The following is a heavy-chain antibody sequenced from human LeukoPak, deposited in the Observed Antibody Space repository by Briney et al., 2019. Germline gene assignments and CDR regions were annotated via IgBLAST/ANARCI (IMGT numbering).Heavy chain of an antibody. J-gene: IGHJ6*02. CDR1: GYTVTSYY. Sequence: ASVKVSCKASGYTVTSYYMHWVRQAPGQGLEWMGIINPSGGSTSYAQKFQGRVTMTRDTSTSTVYMELSSLRSEDTAVYYCARVEGSYYYYYGMDVWGQGTTVTVSS. CDR3: ARVEGSYYYYYGMDV. CDR2: INPSGGST. V-gene: IGHV1-46*01.